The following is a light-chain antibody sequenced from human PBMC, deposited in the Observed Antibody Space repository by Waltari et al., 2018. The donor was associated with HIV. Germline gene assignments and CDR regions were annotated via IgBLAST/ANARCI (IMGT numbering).Light chain of an antibody. CDR2: GHN. CDR3: SAWDDSLRATV. CDR1: LSNLGANT. Sequence: QSVMSHPPSASGTPGQTVTISCSGRLSNLGANTVNWYQQIPGTAPRLIIYGHNQLPSGVPDRFSGSRSGTSASLTIGGLQSEDGADYYCSAWDDSLRATVFGTGTRVTFL. J-gene: IGLJ1*01. V-gene: IGLV1-44*01.